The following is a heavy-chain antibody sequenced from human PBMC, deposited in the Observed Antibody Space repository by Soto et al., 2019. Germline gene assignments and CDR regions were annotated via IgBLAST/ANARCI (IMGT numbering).Heavy chain of an antibody. CDR3: TTGATSGRYVNYYYGIDV. J-gene: IGHJ6*02. CDR1: GGSFSDDASSSDWY. D-gene: IGHD3-3*01. Sequence: SETLSLTCAVYGGSFSDDASSSDWYWNWIRQSPGKGLEWIGEIYHSGSTNYNPSLKSRVTISVDKSKNQVSLQLKSVTPEDTAVYYCTTGATSGRYVNYYYGIDVWGQGTTVTVSS. V-gene: IGHV4-34*01. CDR2: IYHSGST.